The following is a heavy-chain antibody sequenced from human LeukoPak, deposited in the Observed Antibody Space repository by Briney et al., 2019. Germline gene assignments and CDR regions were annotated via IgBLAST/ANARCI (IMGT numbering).Heavy chain of an antibody. CDR1: GYTFTSNY. D-gene: IGHD2-2*01. CDR3: ARDKGRTSPHWGMDV. V-gene: IGHV1-46*01. Sequence: GASVKVSCKASGYTFTSNYIHWVRQAPAQGLEWMGINNPSGGSTSYAQKFQGRVTMTRDTSTSTVYMELSCLRAEDTAVYYCARDKGRTSPHWGMDVWGKGTTVTVSS. CDR2: NNPSGGST. J-gene: IGHJ6*04.